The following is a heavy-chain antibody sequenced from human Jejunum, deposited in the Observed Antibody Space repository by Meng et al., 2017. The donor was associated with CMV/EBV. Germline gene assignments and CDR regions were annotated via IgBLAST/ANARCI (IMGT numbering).Heavy chain of an antibody. CDR2: IDSFSSTM. J-gene: IGHJ4*02. Sequence: AASGFSFGVYSMNWVRQGPGKGLKWLAYIDSFSSTMSYIVSIKGRFTISRDNAKNSLYLQMNSLSAEDTAVYYCARDSIASALDYWGRGVLVTVSS. CDR1: GFSFGVYS. V-gene: IGHV3-48*01. CDR3: ARDSIASALDY. D-gene: IGHD6-13*01.